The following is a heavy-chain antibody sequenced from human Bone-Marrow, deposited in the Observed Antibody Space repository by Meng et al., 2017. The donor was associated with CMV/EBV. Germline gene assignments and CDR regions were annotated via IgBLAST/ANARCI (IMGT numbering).Heavy chain of an antibody. CDR1: GGSFSGYY. D-gene: IGHD2-2*01. CDR2: INHSGST. Sequence: GSLRLSCAVYGGSFSGYYWSWIRQPPGKGLEWIGEINHSGSTNYNPSLKSRVTISVDTSKNQFSLKLSSVTAADTAVYYCARTAISSTWAYYGMDVWGQGTTVTVSS. J-gene: IGHJ6*02. V-gene: IGHV4-34*01. CDR3: ARTAISSTWAYYGMDV.